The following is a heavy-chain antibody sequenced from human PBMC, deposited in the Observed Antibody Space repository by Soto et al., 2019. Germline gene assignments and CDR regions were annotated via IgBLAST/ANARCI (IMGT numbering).Heavy chain of an antibody. D-gene: IGHD2-2*01. CDR1: GYTFTGYG. CDR3: ALVVPAAIHHYYYYMDV. V-gene: IGHV1-18*04. CDR2: IGAYNDNT. Sequence: ASVKVSCKASGYTFTGYGISWVLQAPGEGLEWMGWIGAYNDNTKYAQKLQGRVTMTRNTSISTAYMELSSLRSEDTAVYYCALVVPAAIHHYYYYMDVWGKGTTVTVSS. J-gene: IGHJ6*03.